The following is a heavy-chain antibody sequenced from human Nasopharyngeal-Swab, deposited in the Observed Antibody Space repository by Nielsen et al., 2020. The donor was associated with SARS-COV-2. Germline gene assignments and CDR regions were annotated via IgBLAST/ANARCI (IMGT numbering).Heavy chain of an antibody. D-gene: IGHD6-19*01. CDR3: AKKYGTRGWYVGLDY. CDR2: AGGNDGST. J-gene: IGHJ4*02. CDR1: GFGFSAFA. V-gene: IGHV3-23*01. Sequence: GESLKISCAASGFGFSAFAMSWVRQAPGKGLEWVSAAGGNDGSTFYADSVRGRFTISRDNSKNTLYPQMNSLRAEDTALYYCAKKYGTRGWYVGLDYWGQGTQVTVSS.